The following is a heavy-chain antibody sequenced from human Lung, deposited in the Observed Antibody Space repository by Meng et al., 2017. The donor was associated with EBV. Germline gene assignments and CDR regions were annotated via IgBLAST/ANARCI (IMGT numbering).Heavy chain of an antibody. Sequence: QGQLTASGPGLVNPPHTLYHTCTVFGGSISSGNNYWIWIRQPPGKGLEWIGYIYYSGRTYYNPSLESRVTMSVDTSKNQFSLNLNSVTAADTAVYYCARVNGDCFSTICYKGWFDPWGQGTLVTVSS. CDR2: IYYSGRT. CDR1: GGSISSGNNY. V-gene: IGHV4-30-4*01. J-gene: IGHJ5*02. D-gene: IGHD2-2*02. CDR3: ARVNGDCFSTICYKGWFDP.